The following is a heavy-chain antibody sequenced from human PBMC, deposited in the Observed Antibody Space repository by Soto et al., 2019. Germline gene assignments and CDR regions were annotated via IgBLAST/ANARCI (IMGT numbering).Heavy chain of an antibody. CDR3: WVAGTSDYYYGMDV. D-gene: IGHD6-19*01. CDR2: INPNSGGT. CDR1: GYTFTGYY. V-gene: IGHV1-2*04. Sequence: QVQLVQSGAEVKKPGASVKVSCKASGYTFTGYYMHWVRQAPGQGLEWMGWINPNSGGTNYAQKFQGWVAMTRDTSISTAYMELSRLRSDDTAVYYCWVAGTSDYYYGMDVWGQGTTVTVSS. J-gene: IGHJ6*02.